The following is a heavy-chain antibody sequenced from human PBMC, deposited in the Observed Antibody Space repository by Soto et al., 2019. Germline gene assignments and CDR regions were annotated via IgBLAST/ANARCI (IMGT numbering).Heavy chain of an antibody. J-gene: IGHJ6*02. CDR2: VIPICGTA. CDR1: GGTFSSYA. V-gene: IGHV1-69*01. Sequence: QVPLVQSGAEVKKPGSSVKVSCKAPGGTFSSYAISWVRQAPGQGLEWMGGVIPICGTAKYAQKFQGRVTITADESTSTGYMELRSLRSEDTAVYYCARSQGGSSSLDIYYYYYYGMDVWGQGTTVTVSS. CDR3: ARSQGGSSSLDIYYYYYYGMDV. D-gene: IGHD2-15*01.